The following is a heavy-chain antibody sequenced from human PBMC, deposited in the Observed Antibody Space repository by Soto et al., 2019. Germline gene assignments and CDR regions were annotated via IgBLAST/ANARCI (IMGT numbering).Heavy chain of an antibody. Sequence: PSETLSLTCTVSGGSISSSSYYWGWIRQPPGKGLEWIGSIYQSGVTSYNPSLASRVSISLDRSNNQCPLKLKSVTAADTAVYFCAGMPYTSGLRFDPWGPGTLVTVSS. D-gene: IGHD6-19*01. CDR1: GGSISSSSYY. V-gene: IGHV4-39*06. CDR3: AGMPYTSGLRFDP. J-gene: IGHJ5*02. CDR2: IYQSGVT.